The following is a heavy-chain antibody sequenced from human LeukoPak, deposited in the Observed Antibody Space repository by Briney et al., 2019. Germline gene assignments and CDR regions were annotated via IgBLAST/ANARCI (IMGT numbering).Heavy chain of an antibody. D-gene: IGHD4-4*01. Sequence: PGGSLRLSCAASGFTFSSYAMHWVRQAPVKVLEWVAVISYDGSNKYYADSVKGRFTISRDNSKNTLYLQMNSLRAEDTAVYYCASAQNAIDYTHGDYWGQGTLVTVSS. CDR2: ISYDGSNK. V-gene: IGHV3-30-3*01. J-gene: IGHJ4*02. CDR1: GFTFSSYA. CDR3: ASAQNAIDYTHGDY.